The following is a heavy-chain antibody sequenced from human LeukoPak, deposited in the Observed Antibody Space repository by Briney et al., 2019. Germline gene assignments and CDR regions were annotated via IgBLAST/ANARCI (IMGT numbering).Heavy chain of an antibody. CDR2: ISSNGGST. CDR3: ARDLWEAARRYYYYYMDG. D-gene: IGHD6-6*01. CDR1: GFTFSSYA. J-gene: IGHJ6*03. V-gene: IGHV3-64*01. Sequence: GGSLRLSCAASGFTFSSYAMHWVRQAPGKGLEYVSAISSNGGSTYYANSVKGRFTISRDNSKNTLYLQMGSLRAEDMAVYYCARDLWEAARRYYYYYMDGWGKGTTVTVSS.